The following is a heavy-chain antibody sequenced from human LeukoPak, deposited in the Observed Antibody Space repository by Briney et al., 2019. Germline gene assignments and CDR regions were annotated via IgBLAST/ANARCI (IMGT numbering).Heavy chain of an antibody. CDR2: VNPNSGGT. V-gene: IGHV1-2*02. J-gene: IGHJ4*02. Sequence: ASVKVSCKASGYTFTGYYMHWVRQAPGQGLEWMGWVNPNSGGTKYTQKFQGRVTMTRDTSISTAYMELSRLRFDDTAVYYCARNKEGKSLDYWGQGTLVTVSS. CDR1: GYTFTGYY. CDR3: ARNKEGKSLDY.